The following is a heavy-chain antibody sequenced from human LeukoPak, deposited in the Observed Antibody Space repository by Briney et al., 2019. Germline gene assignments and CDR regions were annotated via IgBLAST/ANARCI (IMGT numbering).Heavy chain of an antibody. D-gene: IGHD3-16*02. CDR2: INHSGST. CDR1: GGSFSGYY. CDR3: ARSDYDYVWGSYRFDY. V-gene: IGHV4-34*01. J-gene: IGHJ4*02. Sequence: SETLSLTCAVYGGSFSGYYWSWIRQPPGKGLEWSGEINHSGSTNYNPSLKSRVTISVDTSKNQFSLKLSSVTAADTAVYYCARSDYDYVWGSYRFDYWGQGTLVTVSS.